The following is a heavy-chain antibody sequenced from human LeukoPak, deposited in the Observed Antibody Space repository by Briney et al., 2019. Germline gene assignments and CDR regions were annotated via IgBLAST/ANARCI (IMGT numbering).Heavy chain of an antibody. V-gene: IGHV4-34*01. CDR1: GGSFSGYY. D-gene: IGHD6-13*01. CDR3: ARLNLGKLPPGIAAAGTPVVFDY. J-gene: IGHJ4*02. CDR2: INHSGST. Sequence: SETLSLTCAVYGGSFSGYYWSWIRQPPGKGLEWIGEINHSGSTNYNPSLKSRVTISVGTSKNQFSLKLSSVTAADTAVYYCARLNLGKLPPGIAAAGTPVVFDYWGQGTLVTVSS.